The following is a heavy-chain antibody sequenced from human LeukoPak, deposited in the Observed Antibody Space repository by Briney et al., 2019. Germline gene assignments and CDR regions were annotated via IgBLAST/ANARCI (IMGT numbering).Heavy chain of an antibody. V-gene: IGHV4-59*01. CDR2: IYYSGST. J-gene: IGHJ4*02. Sequence: SETLSLTCTVSGGSISSYYWSWIRQPPGKGLEWIGYIYYSGSTNYNPSLKSRVTISEDTSKNQFSLKLSSVTAADTAVYYCARTYYDILAGYSLFDYWGQGTLVTVSS. CDR1: GGSISSYY. D-gene: IGHD3-9*01. CDR3: ARTYYDILAGYSLFDY.